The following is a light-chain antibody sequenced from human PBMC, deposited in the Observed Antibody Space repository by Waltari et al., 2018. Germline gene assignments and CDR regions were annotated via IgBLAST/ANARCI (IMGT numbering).Light chain of an antibody. CDR2: GAS. V-gene: IGKV4-1*01. J-gene: IGKJ2*01. Sequence: DIVMTQSPDSLAVSLGEKATINCKSSQSVLYTSNNKNYLAWYQQKPGQPPKLLSYGASTRESGVPDRFSGSGSGTDFTLTISSLQAEDVAGYYCQQYYSTPYTFGQGTKLEIK. CDR1: QSVLYTSNNKNY. CDR3: QQYYSTPYT.